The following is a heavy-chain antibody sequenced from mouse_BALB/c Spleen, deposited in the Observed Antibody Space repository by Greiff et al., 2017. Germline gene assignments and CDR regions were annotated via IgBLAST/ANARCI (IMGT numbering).Heavy chain of an antibody. CDR1: GFTFSSYG. Sequence: EVKVVESGGGLVQPGGSLKLSCAASGFTFSSYGMSWVRQTPDKRLELVATINSNGGSTYYPDSVKGRFTISRDNAKNTLYLQMSSLKSEDTAMYYCARDYYGSSPWFAYWGQGTLVTVSA. D-gene: IGHD1-1*01. CDR3: ARDYYGSSPWFAY. CDR2: INSNGGST. J-gene: IGHJ3*01. V-gene: IGHV5-6-3*01.